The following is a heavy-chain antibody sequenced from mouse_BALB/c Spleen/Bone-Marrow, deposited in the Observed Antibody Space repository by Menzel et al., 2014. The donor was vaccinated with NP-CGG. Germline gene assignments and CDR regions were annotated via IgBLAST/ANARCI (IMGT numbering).Heavy chain of an antibody. CDR2: INPYNDGT. J-gene: IGHJ1*01. CDR3: ARRDYYGSSFYWYFDV. Sequence: VQLQQSGPELVKPGDSVKMSCKASGYTFTSYVMHWVKQKPGQGLEWIGYINPYNDGTKYNEKFKGKATLTSDKSSSTAYMELISLTSEDASVYYCARRDYYGSSFYWYFDVWGAGTTVTVSS. V-gene: IGHV1-14*01. CDR1: GYTFTSYV. D-gene: IGHD1-1*01.